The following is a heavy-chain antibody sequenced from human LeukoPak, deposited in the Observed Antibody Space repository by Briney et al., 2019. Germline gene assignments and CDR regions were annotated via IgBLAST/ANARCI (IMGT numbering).Heavy chain of an antibody. J-gene: IGHJ4*02. D-gene: IGHD6-13*01. CDR2: IYYSGST. V-gene: IGHV4-39*07. CDR1: GGSIGSSSYH. Sequence: PSETLSLTCTVSGGSIGSSSYHWGWIRQPPGKGLEWIGNIYYSGSTFYNPSLKSRVTISVDTSKNQFSLKLTSVTAADTAVYYCARGPGRIAAPTFDYWGQGTLVTVSS. CDR3: ARGPGRIAAPTFDY.